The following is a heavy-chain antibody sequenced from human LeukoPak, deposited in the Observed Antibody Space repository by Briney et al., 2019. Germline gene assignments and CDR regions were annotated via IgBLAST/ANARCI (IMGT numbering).Heavy chain of an antibody. V-gene: IGHV1-69*01. CDR1: GGTFSSYA. J-gene: IGHJ4*02. D-gene: IGHD5-18*01. CDR2: IIPIFGTA. Sequence: SVKVSCKASGGTFSSYAISWVRQAPGQGLEWMGGIIPIFGTANYAQEFQGRVTITADESTSTAYMELSSLRSEDTAVYYCARENGGYRYGSSGGPLDYWGQGTLVTVSS. CDR3: ARENGGYRYGSSGGPLDY.